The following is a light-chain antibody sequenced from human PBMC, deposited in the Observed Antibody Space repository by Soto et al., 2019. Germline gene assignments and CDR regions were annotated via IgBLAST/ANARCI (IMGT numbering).Light chain of an antibody. J-gene: IGLJ1*01. V-gene: IGLV1-40*01. CDR2: GNS. CDR3: QSYDSILSGLHV. CDR1: SSNIGAGYD. Sequence: QSVLTQPPSVSGAPGQRVTISCTGSSSNIGAGYDVHWYQQLPGTAPNLLIYGNSNRPSGVPDRFSGSKSGTSASLAITGLLAEDEADYYCQSYDSILSGLHVFGTGTKLTVL.